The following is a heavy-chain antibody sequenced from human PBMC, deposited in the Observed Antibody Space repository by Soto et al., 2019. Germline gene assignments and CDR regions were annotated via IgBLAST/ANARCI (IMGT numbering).Heavy chain of an antibody. D-gene: IGHD5-12*01. Sequence: QVQLVQSGAEVKKPGASVKVSCKVSGYTLTELAINWLRQAPGKGLEWVGGVDTEDGETHHAQHFQGRDTMTEDTSTETAYLELRSLRSEDTAVYYCAEDTQEVAKHGFDFWGQGTLVTVSS. CDR3: AEDTQEVAKHGFDF. CDR1: GYTLTELA. J-gene: IGHJ4*02. CDR2: VDTEDGET. V-gene: IGHV1-24*01.